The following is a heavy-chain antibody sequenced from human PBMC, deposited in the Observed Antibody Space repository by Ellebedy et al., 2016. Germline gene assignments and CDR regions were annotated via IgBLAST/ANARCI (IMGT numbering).Heavy chain of an antibody. D-gene: IGHD4-17*01. CDR2: ISGSGGST. Sequence: GGSLRLXXAASGFTFSSYAMSWVRQAPGKGLEWVSAISGSGGSTYYADSVKGRFTISRDNSKNTLYLQMNSLRAEDTAVYYCAKDISGGMTTVTTGYFDYWGQGTLVTVSS. CDR1: GFTFSSYA. V-gene: IGHV3-23*01. CDR3: AKDISGGMTTVTTGYFDY. J-gene: IGHJ4*02.